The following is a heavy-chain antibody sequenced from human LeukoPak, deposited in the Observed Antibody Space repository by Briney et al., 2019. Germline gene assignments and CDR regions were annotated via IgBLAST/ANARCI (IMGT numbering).Heavy chain of an antibody. J-gene: IGHJ4*02. D-gene: IGHD4-17*01. CDR3: VKTQTHFGDYRRDY. CDR2: ISDSGGST. Sequence: GGSLRLSCAASGFTFSTYAMSWVRQAPGKGLEWVSGISDSGGSTYYAESVKGRFTVSRDNSKNTLYMQMNTLRVEDTALYYCVKTQTHFGDYRRDYWGLGTLVTVSS. CDR1: GFTFSTYA. V-gene: IGHV3-23*01.